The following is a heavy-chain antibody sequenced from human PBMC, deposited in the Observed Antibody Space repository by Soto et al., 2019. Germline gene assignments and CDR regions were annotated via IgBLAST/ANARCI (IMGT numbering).Heavy chain of an antibody. J-gene: IGHJ6*02. CDR3: ASDDGSGWYDYYGMDV. V-gene: IGHV1-2*04. CDR2: INPNSGGT. Sequence: QVQLVQSGAEVKKPGASVKVSCKASGYTFTGYYMHWVRQAPGQGLEWMGWINPNSGGTNYAQKFQGWVTMTRDTSISTAYMELSRLRSDDTAVYYCASDDGSGWYDYYGMDVWGQGTTVTVSS. CDR1: GYTFTGYY. D-gene: IGHD6-19*01.